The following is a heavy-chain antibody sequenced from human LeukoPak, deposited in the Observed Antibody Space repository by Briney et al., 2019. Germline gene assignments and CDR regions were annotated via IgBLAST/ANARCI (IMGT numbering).Heavy chain of an antibody. Sequence: GGSLRLSCAASGFTFSSYSMNWVRQAPGKGLEWVSSISSSSSYIYYADSVKGRFTISRDNAKTSLYLQMSSLRAEDTAVYYCARDGWIAARPCRYWGQGTLVTVSS. CDR1: GFTFSSYS. D-gene: IGHD6-6*01. J-gene: IGHJ4*02. CDR2: ISSSSSYI. CDR3: ARDGWIAARPCRY. V-gene: IGHV3-21*01.